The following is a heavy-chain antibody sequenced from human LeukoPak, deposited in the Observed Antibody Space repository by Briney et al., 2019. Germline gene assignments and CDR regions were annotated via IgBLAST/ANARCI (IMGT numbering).Heavy chain of an antibody. D-gene: IGHD2-15*01. CDR2: INPNSGGT. V-gene: IGHV1-2*02. CDR1: GYTFINYG. CDR3: ARELLAGPCDY. J-gene: IGHJ4*02. Sequence: ASVKVSCKASGYTFINYGISWVRQAPGQGLEWMGWINPNSGGTNYAQKFQGRVTMTRDTSISTAYMELSRLRSDDTAVYYCARELLAGPCDYWGQGTLVTVSS.